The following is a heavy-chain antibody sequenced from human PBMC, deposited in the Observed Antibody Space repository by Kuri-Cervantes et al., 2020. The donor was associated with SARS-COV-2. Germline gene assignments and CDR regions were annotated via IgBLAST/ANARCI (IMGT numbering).Heavy chain of an antibody. D-gene: IGHD1-14*01. V-gene: IGHV3-30*19. CDR2: VSYDGSNK. J-gene: IGHJ4*02. CDR1: GFTFSRHG. Sequence: GGSLRLSCVASGFTFSRHGIHWVRQAPGKGLEWVAVVSYDGSNKYYADSVKGRFTISRGNSKNMLYLQMNNLRAEDTALYYCARDSYNRGSPGIDYWGQGTLVTVSS. CDR3: ARDSYNRGSPGIDY.